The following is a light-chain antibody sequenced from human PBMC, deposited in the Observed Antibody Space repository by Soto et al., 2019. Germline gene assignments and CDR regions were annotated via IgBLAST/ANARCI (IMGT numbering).Light chain of an antibody. J-gene: IGKJ2*01. Sequence: DIVMTQSPDSLAVSLGERANINCKSSQSVLYSSNNKNYLAWYQQKQGQPPKLLIYWAYTRESGVPDRFSGSGSGTEFTLTISSLQAEDVAVYYCQQYYSTPYTFGQGTKVEIK. V-gene: IGKV4-1*01. CDR2: WAY. CDR1: QSVLYSSNNKNY. CDR3: QQYYSTPYT.